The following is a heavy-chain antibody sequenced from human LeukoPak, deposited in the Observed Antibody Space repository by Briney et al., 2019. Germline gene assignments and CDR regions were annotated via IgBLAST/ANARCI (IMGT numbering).Heavy chain of an antibody. V-gene: IGHV3-30*02. Sequence: GGSLRLSCAASGFTLSSYGMHWVRQAPGKGLEWVAFIRYDGSNKYYADSVKGRFTISRDNSKNTLYLQMNSLRAEDTAVYYCAKDMEPAAGFFDYWGQGTLVTVSS. CDR3: AKDMEPAAGFFDY. J-gene: IGHJ4*02. CDR2: IRYDGSNK. D-gene: IGHD6-13*01. CDR1: GFTLSSYG.